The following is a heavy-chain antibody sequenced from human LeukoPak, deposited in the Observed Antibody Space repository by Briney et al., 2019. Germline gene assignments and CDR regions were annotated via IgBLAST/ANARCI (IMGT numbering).Heavy chain of an antibody. CDR1: GFTFSNYW. J-gene: IGHJ4*02. CDR2: ISSDESST. D-gene: IGHD4-17*01. Sequence: GGSLRLSCAASGFTFSNYWMHWVRQAPGKGLVWVSRISSDESSTTYADSVKGRFTISRDNAKNSLYLQMNSLRAEDTAVYYCARDSYGDYTDYWGQGTLVTVSS. CDR3: ARDSYGDYTDY. V-gene: IGHV3-74*01.